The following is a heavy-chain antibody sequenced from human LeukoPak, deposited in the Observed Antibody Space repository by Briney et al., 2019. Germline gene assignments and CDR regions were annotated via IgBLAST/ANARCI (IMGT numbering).Heavy chain of an antibody. Sequence: GGSLRLSCAASGFTFSDYYMSWIRQALGKGLEWVSYISSSGSTIYYADSVKGRFTISRDNAKNSLYLQMNSLRAEDTAVYYCARDSVSSGWYDNWFDPWGQGTLVTVSS. CDR2: ISSSGSTI. D-gene: IGHD6-19*01. CDR3: ARDSVSSGWYDNWFDP. V-gene: IGHV3-11*04. J-gene: IGHJ5*02. CDR1: GFTFSDYY.